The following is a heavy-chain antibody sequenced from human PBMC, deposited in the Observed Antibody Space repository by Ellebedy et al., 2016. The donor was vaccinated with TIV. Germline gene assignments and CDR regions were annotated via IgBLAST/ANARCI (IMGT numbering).Heavy chain of an antibody. CDR1: GFTFSSYA. CDR2: ISSSSSTI. CDR3: ARDGYWWELLVNYYYYGMDV. J-gene: IGHJ6*02. D-gene: IGHD1-26*01. Sequence: GESLKISXAASGFTFSSYAMSWVRQAPGKGLEWVSYISSSSSTIYYADSVKGRFTISRDNAKNSLYLQMNSLRAEDTAVYYCARDGYWWELLVNYYYYGMDVWGQGTTVTVSS. V-gene: IGHV3-48*01.